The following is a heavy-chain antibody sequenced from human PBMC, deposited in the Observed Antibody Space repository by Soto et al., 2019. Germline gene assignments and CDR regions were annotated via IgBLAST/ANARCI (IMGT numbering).Heavy chain of an antibody. J-gene: IGHJ6*02. CDR3: ATYSNRSPYSGLDV. D-gene: IGHD4-4*01. CDR1: GYSFVTFW. Sequence: GESLKISCRGSGYSFVTFWITWVRQMPGKGLEWMGRIDPADSYARYSPSFEGHVTMSVDRSINTAYLQWSSLKASDTAIYYCATYSNRSPYSGLDVWGQGTTVTVSS. V-gene: IGHV5-10-1*01. CDR2: IDPADSYA.